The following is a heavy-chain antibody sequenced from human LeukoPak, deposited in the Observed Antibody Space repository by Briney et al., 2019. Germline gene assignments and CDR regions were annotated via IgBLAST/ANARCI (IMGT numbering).Heavy chain of an antibody. Sequence: SETLSLTCTVSGGSISSSNYYWGWIRQPPGKGLEWIGSIYYSGSTYYNTSLKSRVTISVDTSKNQFSLKLTSVTAADMAVYYCARGTYYYDSSGYFSHSHYFDYWGQGTLVTVSS. J-gene: IGHJ4*02. CDR1: GGSISSSNYY. CDR2: IYYSGST. CDR3: ARGTYYYDSSGYFSHSHYFDY. D-gene: IGHD3-22*01. V-gene: IGHV4-39*07.